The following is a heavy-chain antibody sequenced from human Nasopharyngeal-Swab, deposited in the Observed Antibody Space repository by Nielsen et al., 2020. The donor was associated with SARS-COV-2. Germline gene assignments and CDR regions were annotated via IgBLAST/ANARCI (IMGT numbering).Heavy chain of an antibody. CDR3: ARGFDY. CDR1: GGSISSGGYY. V-gene: IGHV4-61*08. Sequence: SETLSLTCTVSGGSISSGGYYWNWIRQHPGEGLEWIGYIYYSGSTNYNPSLKSRVTISVDTSKNQFSLKLSSVTAADTAVYYCARGFDYWGQGTLVTVSS. CDR2: IYYSGST. J-gene: IGHJ4*02.